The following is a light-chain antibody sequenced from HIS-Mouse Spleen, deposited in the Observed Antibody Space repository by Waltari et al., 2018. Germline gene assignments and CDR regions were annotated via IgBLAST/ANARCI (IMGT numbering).Light chain of an antibody. CDR1: ALPKNY. Sequence: SYELTQPPSVSVSPGQTARITCPGDALPKNYAYWYQQKSGQAPVLVIDEDSKRPSGIPGRFSGSSSGTMATLTISGAQVEDEADYYCYSTDSSGNHRVFGGGTKLTVL. CDR2: EDS. CDR3: YSTDSSGNHRV. V-gene: IGLV3-10*01. J-gene: IGLJ2*01.